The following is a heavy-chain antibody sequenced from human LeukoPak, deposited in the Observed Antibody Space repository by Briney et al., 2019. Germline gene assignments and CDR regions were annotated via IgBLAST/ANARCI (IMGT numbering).Heavy chain of an antibody. CDR1: GYTFSGYQ. Sequence: GASVTVSCKASGYTFSGYQIHSVRQAPGQGLEWMGWINPNSGDTNYAQKFQGRVTMTSDTSISTAYMELSRLSSDDTAVYSCAREPVSGTYRYLYWGQGTLVTVSS. D-gene: IGHD3-16*02. CDR2: INPNSGDT. V-gene: IGHV1-2*02. J-gene: IGHJ4*02. CDR3: AREPVSGTYRYLY.